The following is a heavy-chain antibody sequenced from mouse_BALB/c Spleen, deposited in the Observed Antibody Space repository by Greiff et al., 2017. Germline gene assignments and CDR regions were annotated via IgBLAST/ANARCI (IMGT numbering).Heavy chain of an antibody. J-gene: IGHJ1*01. Sequence: EVKVEESGPGLVKPSQSLSLTCTVTGYSITSDYAWNWIRQFPGNKLEWMGYISYSGSTSYNPSLKSRISITRDTSKNQFFLQLNSVTTEDTATYYCARDGDVWYFDVWGAGTTVTVSS. V-gene: IGHV3-2*02. CDR1: GYSITSDYA. CDR3: ARDGDVWYFDV. D-gene: IGHD2-3*01. CDR2: ISYSGST.